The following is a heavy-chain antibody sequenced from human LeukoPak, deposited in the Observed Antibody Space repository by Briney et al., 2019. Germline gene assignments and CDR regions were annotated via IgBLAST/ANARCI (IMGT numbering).Heavy chain of an antibody. Sequence: GGSLRLSCSASGFTFSSYALHWVRQAPGKGLEYLSGISGDGGSTYYSDAVRGRFTISRDNSKNTLYLQMNSLRVDDTAVYYCAAYESDGWQFRDYWGQGTLLTVSS. CDR2: ISGDGGST. D-gene: IGHD3-22*01. V-gene: IGHV3-64*04. CDR1: GFTFSSYA. CDR3: AAYESDGWQFRDY. J-gene: IGHJ4*02.